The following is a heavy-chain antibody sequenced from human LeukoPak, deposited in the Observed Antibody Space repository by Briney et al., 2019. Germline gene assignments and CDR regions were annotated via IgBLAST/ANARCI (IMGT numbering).Heavy chain of an antibody. V-gene: IGHV3-48*02. J-gene: IGHJ1*01. CDR2: ISSSSTTR. Sequence: PGGSLRLSCVVSGFTFSSCSMNWVRQAPGKGLEWVSYISSSSTTRYYADSVKGRFTISRDNAKNSPYLQMNSLRDEDTAVYYCAKDSDYYHSSGYYYAYFQHWGQGTLVTVSS. CDR3: AKDSDYYHSSGYYYAYFQH. CDR1: GFTFSSCS. D-gene: IGHD3-22*01.